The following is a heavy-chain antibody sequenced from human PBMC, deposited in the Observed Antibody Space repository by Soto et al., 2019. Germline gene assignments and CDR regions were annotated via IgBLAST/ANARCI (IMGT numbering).Heavy chain of an antibody. CDR2: INHSGST. D-gene: IGHD3-3*01. J-gene: IGHJ4*02. CDR1: GGSFSGYY. CDR3: ARSRFGVVIIVDY. Sequence: QVQLQQWGAGLLKPSETLSLTCAVYGGSFSGYYWSWIRQPPGKGLEWIGEINHSGSTNYNPSLKRRVTISVDTSKNQFSLKLSSVTAADTAVYYCARSRFGVVIIVDYWGQGTLVTVSS. V-gene: IGHV4-34*01.